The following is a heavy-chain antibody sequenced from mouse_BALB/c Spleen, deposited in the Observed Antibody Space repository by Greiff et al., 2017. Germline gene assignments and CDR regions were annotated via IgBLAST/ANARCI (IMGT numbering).Heavy chain of an antibody. CDR1: GFNIKDTY. Sequence: EVKLMESGAELVKPGASVKLSCTASGFNIKDTYMHWVKQRPEQGLEWIGRIDPANGNTKYDPKFQGKATITADTSSNTAYLQLSSLTSEDTAVYYCARNWDKFAYWGQGTLVTVSA. CDR3: ARNWDKFAY. D-gene: IGHD4-1*01. V-gene: IGHV14-3*02. CDR2: IDPANGNT. J-gene: IGHJ3*01.